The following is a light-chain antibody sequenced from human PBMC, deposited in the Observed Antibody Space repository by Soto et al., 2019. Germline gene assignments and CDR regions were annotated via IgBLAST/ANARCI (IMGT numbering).Light chain of an antibody. V-gene: IGKV1-16*02. Sequence: DIEMTQSPPSVSASVGDRVTITCRASQGISNHLAWFQLKPGKAPKSMIYDVSSLQSACPSKFSGSVSGTDFTLNISSLQPEDFATYYCQQYHNYPVTFGGWTKVEIK. J-gene: IGKJ4*01. CDR3: QQYHNYPVT. CDR2: DVS. CDR1: QGISNH.